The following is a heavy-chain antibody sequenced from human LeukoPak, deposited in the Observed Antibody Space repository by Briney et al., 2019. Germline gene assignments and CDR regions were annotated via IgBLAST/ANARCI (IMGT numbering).Heavy chain of an antibody. CDR1: GFTFSSYA. CDR2: IRSDGSNK. CDR3: AKGDCSSTSCYPEDYYYYMDV. Sequence: PGGSLRLSCAASGFTFSSYAMSWVRQAPGKGLEWVTFIRSDGSNKYFADSVKGRFTISRDNSKNTLYLQMNSLRAEDTAVYYCAKGDCSSTSCYPEDYYYYMDVWGKETTVTASS. J-gene: IGHJ6*03. V-gene: IGHV3-30*02. D-gene: IGHD2-2*01.